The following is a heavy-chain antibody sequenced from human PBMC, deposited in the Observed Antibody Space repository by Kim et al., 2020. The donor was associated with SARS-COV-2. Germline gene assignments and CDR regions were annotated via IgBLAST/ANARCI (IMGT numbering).Heavy chain of an antibody. Sequence: SVKGRFTISRDNAKNSLYLQMNSLRAEDTAVYYCARDEWLASLYYYYGMDVWGQGTTVTVSS. D-gene: IGHD5-12*01. J-gene: IGHJ6*02. V-gene: IGHV3-11*05. CDR3: ARDEWLASLYYYYGMDV.